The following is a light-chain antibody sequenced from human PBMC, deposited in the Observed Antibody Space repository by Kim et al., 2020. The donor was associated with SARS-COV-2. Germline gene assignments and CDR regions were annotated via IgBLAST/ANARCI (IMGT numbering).Light chain of an antibody. J-gene: IGKJ5*01. CDR2: AAS. Sequence: SVRDKVTHPCRASEDISRWLAWYQQKSGKAPKSLIYAASALEGGVPSRFSGSGSGKHFTLTISSLQPEDFATYFCQQYDSYPITFGQGTRLEIK. V-gene: IGKV1D-16*01. CDR3: QQYDSYPIT. CDR1: EDISRW.